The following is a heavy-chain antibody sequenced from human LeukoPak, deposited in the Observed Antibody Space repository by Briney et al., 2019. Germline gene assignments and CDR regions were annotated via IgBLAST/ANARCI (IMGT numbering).Heavy chain of an antibody. CDR1: GFTFSSYG. CDR2: IWYDGSNK. V-gene: IGHV3-33*01. J-gene: IGHJ4*02. Sequence: PGGSLRLSCAASGFTFSSYGMHWVRQAPGKGLEWVAVIWYDGSNKYYADSVKGRFTISRDNSKNTLYLQMNSLRAEDTAVYYCARGAYSSGHSDYWGQGTLVTVSS. D-gene: IGHD6-19*01. CDR3: ARGAYSSGHSDY.